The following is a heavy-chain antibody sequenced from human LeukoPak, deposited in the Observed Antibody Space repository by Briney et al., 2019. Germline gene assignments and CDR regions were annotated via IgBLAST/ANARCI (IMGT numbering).Heavy chain of an antibody. CDR1: GYTFTGYY. CDR2: INPNSGGT. Sequence: ASVKVSCKASGYTFTGYYMHWVRQAPGQGLEWMGWINPNSGGTNYAQKFQGRVTMTRDTSISTAYMELSRLRSDDTAVYYCARARAGYYKRGAFDIWGQGTMVTVSS. D-gene: IGHD3-9*01. J-gene: IGHJ3*02. CDR3: ARARAGYYKRGAFDI. V-gene: IGHV1-2*02.